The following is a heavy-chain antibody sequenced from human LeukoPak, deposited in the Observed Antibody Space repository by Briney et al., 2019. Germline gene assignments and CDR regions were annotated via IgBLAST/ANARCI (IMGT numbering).Heavy chain of an antibody. J-gene: IGHJ5*02. CDR2: INHSGST. CDR1: GGSFSGYY. CDR3: ARGHGLGSGWYWFDP. V-gene: IGHV4-34*01. Sequence: SETLSLTCAVYGGSFSGYYWSWIRQPPGKGLEWIGEINHSGSTNYNPSLKSRVTISVDTSKNQFSLKLSSVTAADTAVYYCARGHGLGSGWYWFDPWGQGTLVTVSS. D-gene: IGHD6-13*01.